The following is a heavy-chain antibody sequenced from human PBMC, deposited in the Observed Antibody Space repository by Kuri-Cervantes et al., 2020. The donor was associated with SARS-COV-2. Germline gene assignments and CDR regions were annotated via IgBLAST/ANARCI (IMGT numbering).Heavy chain of an antibody. CDR1: GGSFSGYY. J-gene: IGHJ5*02. CDR3: SSGRQFWDIVVGVAARWFDP. Sequence: GSLRLSCAVYGGSFSGYYWSWIRKPPGKGLEWVGEINHSGSTNSTLSLKSRVTISVDTSKNQFSLKLSSVTAADTAVYYCSSGRQFWDIVVGVAARWFDPWGQGTLVTVSS. V-gene: IGHV4-34*01. CDR2: INHSGST. D-gene: IGHD2-15*01.